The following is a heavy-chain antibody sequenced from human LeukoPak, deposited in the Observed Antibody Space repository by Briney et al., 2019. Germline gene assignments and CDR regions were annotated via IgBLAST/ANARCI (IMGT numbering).Heavy chain of an antibody. J-gene: IGHJ4*02. CDR2: IYYSGST. D-gene: IGHD3-10*01. V-gene: IGHV4-39*07. Sequence: SETLSLTCTVSGASVSGSPYYWGWIRQPPGKGLEWIGSIYYSGSTYYNPSLKSRVTISVDTSKTQFSLKLSSVTAADTAVYYCARSTMVREVFRDYWGQGTLVTVSS. CDR3: ARSTMVREVFRDY. CDR1: GASVSGSPYY.